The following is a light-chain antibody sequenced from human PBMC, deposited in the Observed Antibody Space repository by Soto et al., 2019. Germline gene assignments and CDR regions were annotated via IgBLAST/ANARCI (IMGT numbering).Light chain of an antibody. CDR3: CSYTASTIYV. CDR2: EVN. V-gene: IGLV2-8*01. J-gene: IGLJ1*01. Sequence: QSALTQPPSASGSPVQSVTISCTGTTSDVGGYNYVSWYQHHPGQAPKVIIYEVNKRPSGVPDRFSGSKSGNTASLTVSGLQPDDEADYFCCSYTASTIYVFGTGTKVTVL. CDR1: TSDVGGYNY.